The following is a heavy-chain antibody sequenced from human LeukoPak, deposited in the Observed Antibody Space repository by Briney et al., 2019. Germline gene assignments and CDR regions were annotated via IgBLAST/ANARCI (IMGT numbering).Heavy chain of an antibody. D-gene: IGHD6-19*01. V-gene: IGHV4-34*01. CDR3: ARDKGSGWFAVNWFDP. CDR2: INHSGST. CDR1: GGSFSGYY. Sequence: PSETLSLTCAVYGGSFSGYYWSWIRQPPGKGLEWIGEINHSGSTNYNPSLKSRVTISVDTSKNQSSLKLSSVTAADTAVYYCARDKGSGWFAVNWFDPWGQGTLVTVSS. J-gene: IGHJ5*02.